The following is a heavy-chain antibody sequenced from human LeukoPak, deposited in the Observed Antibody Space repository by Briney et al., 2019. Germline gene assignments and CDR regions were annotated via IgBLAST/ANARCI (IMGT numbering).Heavy chain of an antibody. CDR1: GGSFSGYY. D-gene: IGHD1-26*01. Sequence: SETLSLTCAVYGGSFSGYYWSWIRQPAGKGLEWIGRIFTSGSTNYNPSLKSRVTMSLDTSKNQFSLKLSSVTAADTAVYYCARDGGGPLFPWGQGTLVTVSS. CDR2: IFTSGST. CDR3: ARDGGGPLFP. V-gene: IGHV4-4*07. J-gene: IGHJ5*02.